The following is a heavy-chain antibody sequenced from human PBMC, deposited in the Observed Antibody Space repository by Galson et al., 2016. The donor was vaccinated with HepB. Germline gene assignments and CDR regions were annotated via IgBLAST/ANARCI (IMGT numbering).Heavy chain of an antibody. CDR3: ARVIGWFAEISGGAFDI. V-gene: IGHV3-21*01. CDR2: ISRSSSYI. J-gene: IGHJ3*02. CDR1: GFTFSSYS. D-gene: IGHD3-10*01. Sequence: LRLSCAASGFTFSSYSINWVRQAPGKGLEWVSSISRSSSYIYYADSVKGRLTISRDNAKNSVYLQMNSLRAEDTAVYYCARVIGWFAEISGGAFDIWGQGTRVTVSS.